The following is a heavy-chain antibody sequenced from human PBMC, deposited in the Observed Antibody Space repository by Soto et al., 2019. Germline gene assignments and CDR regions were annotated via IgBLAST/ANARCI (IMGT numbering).Heavy chain of an antibody. V-gene: IGHV3-23*01. Sequence: GGSLRLSCAAAGFTFSSYSMSWVRQDPGKGLEWVSAISGSGGSTYYADSVKGRFTISRDNSKNTPYLQMNSLRAEDTAVYYCAKGLIRFLEWLFMDWGQGTLVTVSS. D-gene: IGHD3-3*01. CDR1: GFTFSSYS. CDR2: ISGSGGST. J-gene: IGHJ4*02. CDR3: AKGLIRFLEWLFMD.